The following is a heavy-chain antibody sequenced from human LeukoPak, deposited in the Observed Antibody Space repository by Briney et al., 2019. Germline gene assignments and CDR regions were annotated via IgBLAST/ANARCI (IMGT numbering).Heavy chain of an antibody. V-gene: IGHV4-39*07. CDR1: GGSISSSSYY. CDR3: ALGVVIKRDYYMDV. D-gene: IGHD3-3*01. CDR2: IYYSGST. J-gene: IGHJ6*03. Sequence: SETLSLTCTVSGGSISSSSYYWGWIRQPPGKGLEWIGSIYYSGSTYYNPSLKSRVTISVDTSKNQFSLKLSSVTAADTAVYYCALGVVIKRDYYMDVWGKGTTVTVSS.